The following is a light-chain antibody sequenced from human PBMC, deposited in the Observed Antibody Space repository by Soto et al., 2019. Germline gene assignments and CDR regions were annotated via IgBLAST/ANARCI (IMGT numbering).Light chain of an antibody. CDR2: AAS. V-gene: IGKV1-5*01. CDR3: QQLNSYPRT. J-gene: IGKJ1*01. Sequence: DTPISKSPSTLSASVGDKAPITCRASQSISSWLAWYQQKPGKAPKLLIYAASTLQSGVPSRFSGSGSGTEFTLTISSLQPEDFATYYCQQLNSYPRTFGQGTKV. CDR1: QSISSW.